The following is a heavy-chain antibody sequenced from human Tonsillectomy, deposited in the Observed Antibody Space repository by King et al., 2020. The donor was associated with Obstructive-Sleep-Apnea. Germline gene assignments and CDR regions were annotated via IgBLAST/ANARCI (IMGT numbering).Heavy chain of an antibody. V-gene: IGHV3-33*01. D-gene: IGHD3-9*01. J-gene: IGHJ4*02. CDR2: IWYDGSNK. CDR1: GFTFSSYG. Sequence: VQLVESGGGVVQPGRSLRLSCAASGFTFSSYGMHWVRQAPGKGLEWVAVIWYDGSNKYYTDSVKGRFTISRDNSKNTLYLQMNSLRAEDTAVYYCARDRYDPDPSYFEYWGQGTLVTVSS. CDR3: ARDRYDPDPSYFEY.